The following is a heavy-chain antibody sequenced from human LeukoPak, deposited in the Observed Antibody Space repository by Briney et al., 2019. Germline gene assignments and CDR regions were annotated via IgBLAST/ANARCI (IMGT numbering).Heavy chain of an antibody. CDR3: ARVTGYRIEDYFDY. Sequence: KTSETLSLTCSVSSGSISSYYWSWIRQPPGKGLEWIGHIYYSGSTNYNPSLKSRVTISVETSKNEFSLKLRSVTAADTAVYYCARVTGYRIEDYFDYWGQGTLVTVSS. V-gene: IGHV4-59*01. D-gene: IGHD6-13*01. J-gene: IGHJ4*02. CDR1: SGSISSYY. CDR2: IYYSGST.